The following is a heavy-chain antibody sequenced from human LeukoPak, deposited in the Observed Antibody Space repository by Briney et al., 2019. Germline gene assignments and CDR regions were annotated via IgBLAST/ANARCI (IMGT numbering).Heavy chain of an antibody. CDR2: IYHSGST. V-gene: IGHV4-38-2*01. CDR1: GHSISSGYY. CDR3: ARVLWFGELPPAGRLYYFDY. Sequence: PSETLSLTCAVSGHSISSGYYWGWIRQPPGKGLEWIGSIYHSGSTYYNPSLKSRVTISVDTSKNQFSLKLSSVTAADTAVYYCARVLWFGELPPAGRLYYFDYWGQGTLVTVSS. J-gene: IGHJ4*02. D-gene: IGHD3-10*01.